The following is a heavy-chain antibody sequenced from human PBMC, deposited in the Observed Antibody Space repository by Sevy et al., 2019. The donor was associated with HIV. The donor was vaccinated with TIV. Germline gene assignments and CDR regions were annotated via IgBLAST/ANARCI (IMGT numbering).Heavy chain of an antibody. CDR1: GGSVSSGSYY. D-gene: IGHD2-2*01. Sequence: SETLSLTCTVSGGSVSSGSYYWSWIRQPPGKGLEWIGYIYYSGSTNYNPSLKSRVTTSVDTSKNQFSLKLSSVTAADTAVYYCARAREGYCSSTSCYWGNWFDPWGQGTLVTVSS. J-gene: IGHJ5*02. CDR3: ARAREGYCSSTSCYWGNWFDP. CDR2: IYYSGST. V-gene: IGHV4-61*01.